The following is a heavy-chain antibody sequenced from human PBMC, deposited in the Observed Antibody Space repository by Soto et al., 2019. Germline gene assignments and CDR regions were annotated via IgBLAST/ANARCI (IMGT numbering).Heavy chain of an antibody. CDR1: GFSLTAGVA. CDR2: IYYNDDR. CDR3: AHSDGGYEIIYFDF. J-gene: IGHJ4*02. V-gene: IGHV2-5*01. Sequence: GPTLVNPTQTLTLTCTFSGFSLTAGVAVGWIRQTPGGALEWLTLIYYNDDRRFSPSLKTRLTITGDTSKNQVVLSLTNVDPGDTATYFCAHSDGGYEIIYFDFWGQGIPVTVSS. D-gene: IGHD5-12*01.